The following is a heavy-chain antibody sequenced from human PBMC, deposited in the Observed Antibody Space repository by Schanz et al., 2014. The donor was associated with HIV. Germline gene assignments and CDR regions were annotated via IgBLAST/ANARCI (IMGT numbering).Heavy chain of an antibody. CDR3: ARRGNQSPTKGGSFDY. CDR2: VTSSGSTA. J-gene: IGHJ4*02. CDR1: GFTFSNYV. V-gene: IGHV3-23*01. Sequence: EVHLLQSGGGLVQPGGSLRLSCVSSGFTFSNYVMGWVRQAPGKGLEWVSSVTSSGSTANYANPVRGRFTISRDNSKNTVSLQMSSLRVEDTAQNYCARRGNQSPTKGGSFDYWGQGVLVSVSS. D-gene: IGHD1-26*01.